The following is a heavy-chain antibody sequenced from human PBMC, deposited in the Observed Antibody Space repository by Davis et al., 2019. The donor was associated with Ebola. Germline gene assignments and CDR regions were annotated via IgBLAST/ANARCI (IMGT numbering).Heavy chain of an antibody. CDR3: ARGPRGIWTGYYRGWFDP. D-gene: IGHD3/OR15-3a*01. Sequence: SETLSLTCTVSGGSISSGGYYWSWIRQPPGKGLEWIGEINHSGSTNYNPSLTSRVTISVDTSKNQFSLKLSSVTAADTAVYYSARGPRGIWTGYYRGWFDPWGQGTLVTVSS. V-gene: IGHV4-39*07. J-gene: IGHJ5*02. CDR2: INHSGST. CDR1: GGSISSGGYY.